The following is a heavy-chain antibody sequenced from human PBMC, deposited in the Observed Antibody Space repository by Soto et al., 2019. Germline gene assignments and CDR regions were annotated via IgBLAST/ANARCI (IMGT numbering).Heavy chain of an antibody. CDR3: DSAGGLGAVAADY. D-gene: IGHD6-19*01. CDR1: GGSISSGGYS. V-gene: IGHV4-30-2*01. J-gene: IGHJ4*02. Sequence: QLQLQESGSGLVKPSQTLSLTCAVSGGSISSGGYSWSWIRQPPGKGLEWIGYIYHSGSTYYNPSLKSRGTISVDRSKNQFSLKLSSVTAADTAVYYCDSAGGLGAVAADYWGQGTLVTVSS. CDR2: IYHSGST.